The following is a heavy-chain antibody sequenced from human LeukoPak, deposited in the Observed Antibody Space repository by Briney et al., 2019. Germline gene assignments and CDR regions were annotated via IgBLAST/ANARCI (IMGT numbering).Heavy chain of an antibody. CDR2: IKHGGGT. Sequence: SETLSLTCANYGGSFRDYPWTWIRQPPGKGLEWIGQIKHGGGTKYNPSLNTRVTTSLDTSKNQFSLKMTSVTAADTATYYCARGAPGYWGQGTLATVSS. CDR1: GGSFRDYP. CDR3: ARGAPGY. J-gene: IGHJ4*02. V-gene: IGHV4-34*01.